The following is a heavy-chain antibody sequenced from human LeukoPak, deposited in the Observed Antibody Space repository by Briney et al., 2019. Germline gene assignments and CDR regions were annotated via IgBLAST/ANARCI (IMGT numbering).Heavy chain of an antibody. CDR2: IKQDGSEK. CDR1: GFTFDDYG. V-gene: IGHV3-7*01. Sequence: GGSLRLSCAASGFTFDDYGMSWVRQAPGKGLEWVANIKQDGSEKYYVDSVKGRFTISRDNAKNSLYLQMNSLRAEDTAVYYCAREPYDFWSGYRFDYWGQGTLVTVSS. J-gene: IGHJ4*02. CDR3: AREPYDFWSGYRFDY. D-gene: IGHD3-3*01.